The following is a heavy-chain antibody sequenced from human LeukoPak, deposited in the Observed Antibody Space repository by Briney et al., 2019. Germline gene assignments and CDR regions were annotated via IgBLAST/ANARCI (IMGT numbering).Heavy chain of an antibody. J-gene: IGHJ4*02. V-gene: IGHV1-18*01. CDR1: GYTFTSYD. D-gene: IGHD6-19*01. CDR3: ARRPGRSSGWANFDY. Sequence: ASVTVSCKASGYTFTSYDISWVRQAPGQGLEWMGWISAYNGNTNYAQKLQGRVTMTTDTSTSTAYMELRSLRSDDTAVYYCARRPGRSSGWANFDYWGQGTLVTVSS. CDR2: ISAYNGNT.